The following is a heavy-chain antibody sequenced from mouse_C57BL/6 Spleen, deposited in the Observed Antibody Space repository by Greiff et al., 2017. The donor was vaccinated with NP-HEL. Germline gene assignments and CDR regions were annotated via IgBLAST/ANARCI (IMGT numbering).Heavy chain of an antibody. CDR3: AYYYGSSSYYFDF. V-gene: IGHV14-4*01. Sequence: VQLQQSGAELVRPGASVKLSCTASGFNIKDDYMHWVKQRPEQGLEWIGWIDPENGDTEYASKFQGKGTITADTSSNTAYLQLSSLTSEDTAVYYCAYYYGSSSYYFDFWGEGTTLTVSS. CDR2: IDPENGDT. D-gene: IGHD1-1*01. CDR1: GFNIKDDY. J-gene: IGHJ2*01.